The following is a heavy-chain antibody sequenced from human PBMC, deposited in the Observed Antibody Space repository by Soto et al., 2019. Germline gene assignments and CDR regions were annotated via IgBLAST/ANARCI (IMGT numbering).Heavy chain of an antibody. CDR1: SDSISRSHW. Sequence: LETLSLTCAVSSDSISRSHWLTWVRQSPGKGLEWLGDIYYSGSVYYNPSLRRRISISMDKSNNQFSLNLSSVPAAATAVYYYLIGSFVTHYYYHHWGVWSKGTRVTVSS. J-gene: IGHJ6*03. CDR2: IYYSGSV. CDR3: LIGSFVTHYYYHHWGV. V-gene: IGHV4-4*02. D-gene: IGHD2-21*02.